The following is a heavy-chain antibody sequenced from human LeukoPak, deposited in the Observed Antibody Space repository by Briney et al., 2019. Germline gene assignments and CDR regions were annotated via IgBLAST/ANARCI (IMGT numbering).Heavy chain of an antibody. Sequence: SETLSLTCAVYGGSFSGYYWSWIRQPPGKGLEWIGYIYYSGSTNYNPSLKSRVTISVDTSKNQFSLKLSSVTAADTAVYYCARDKCSGGSCYSDNYDAFDIWGQGTMVTVSS. CDR2: IYYSGST. D-gene: IGHD2-15*01. CDR1: GGSFSGYY. J-gene: IGHJ3*02. CDR3: ARDKCSGGSCYSDNYDAFDI. V-gene: IGHV4-59*01.